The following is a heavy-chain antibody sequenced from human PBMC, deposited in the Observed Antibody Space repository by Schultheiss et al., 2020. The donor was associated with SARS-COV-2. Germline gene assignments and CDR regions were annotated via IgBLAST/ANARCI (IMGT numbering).Heavy chain of an antibody. CDR2: INHSGTT. CDR1: GGSFSGYY. D-gene: IGHD2-8*02. V-gene: IGHV4-34*01. Sequence: SETLSLTCAVYGGSFSGYYWSWIRQPPGKGLEWIGEINHSGTTNYNPSLKSRVTISVDRSKNQFSLKLSSVTAADTAVYYCARGDTGPYYFSYYGMDVWGQGTTVTVSS. J-gene: IGHJ6*02. CDR3: ARGDTGPYYFSYYGMDV.